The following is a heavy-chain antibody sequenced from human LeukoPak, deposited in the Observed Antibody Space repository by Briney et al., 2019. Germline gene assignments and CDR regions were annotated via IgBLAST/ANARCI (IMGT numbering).Heavy chain of an antibody. CDR3: ARGGYDILTGYRQGYYFDY. J-gene: IGHJ4*02. V-gene: IGHV3-21*01. CDR1: GFTFSSYS. CDR2: ISSSSSYI. D-gene: IGHD3-9*01. Sequence: PGGSLRLSCAASGFTFSSYSMNWVRQAPGKGLEWVSSISSSSSYIYYADSVKGRFTISRDNAKNSLYLQMNSLRAEDTAVYYCARGGYDILTGYRQGYYFDYWGQGTLVTVSS.